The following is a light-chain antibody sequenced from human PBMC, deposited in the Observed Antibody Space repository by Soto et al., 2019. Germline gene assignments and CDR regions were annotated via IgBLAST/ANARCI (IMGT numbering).Light chain of an antibody. J-gene: IGKJ4*01. V-gene: IGKV2-28*01. CDR2: LGS. CDR3: MQALQTRT. Sequence: DIVMTQSPLSLPVTPGEPASISCRSSQSLLHSNGYNYLDWYLQKPGQSPQLLIYLGSNRASGVPDRFSGSGSGTDFTLKISRVEAAAVGVYYCMQALQTRTFGGGTKVDIK. CDR1: QSLLHSNGYNY.